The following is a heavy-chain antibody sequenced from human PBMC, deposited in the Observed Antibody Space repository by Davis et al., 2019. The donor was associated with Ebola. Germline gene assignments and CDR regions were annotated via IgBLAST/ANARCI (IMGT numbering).Heavy chain of an antibody. CDR2: IYYSRTT. CDR1: GGAISSGGYY. V-gene: IGHV4-31*03. D-gene: IGHD3-16*01. Sequence: SETLSLTFSVAGGAISSGGYYWNWIGQYPVEGQGWIAIIYYSRTTHYNPSLKSRVIISRDTSKNQFSLTLRSVTAADTAVYYCAREAGGGAFDIWGQGTMITVSS. CDR3: AREAGGGAFDI. J-gene: IGHJ3*02.